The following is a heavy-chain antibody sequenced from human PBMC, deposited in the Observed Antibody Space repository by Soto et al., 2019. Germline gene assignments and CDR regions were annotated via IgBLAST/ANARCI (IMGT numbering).Heavy chain of an antibody. CDR2: IYYSGST. Sequence: PSETLSLTCTVSGGSISSSSYYWGWIRQPPGKGLEWIGSIYYSGSTYYNPSLKSRVAISVDTSKNQFSLKLSSVTAADTAVYYCARGVIQLWSKLDYWGQGTLVTVSS. J-gene: IGHJ4*02. D-gene: IGHD5-18*01. CDR3: ARGVIQLWSKLDY. V-gene: IGHV4-39*01. CDR1: GGSISSSSYY.